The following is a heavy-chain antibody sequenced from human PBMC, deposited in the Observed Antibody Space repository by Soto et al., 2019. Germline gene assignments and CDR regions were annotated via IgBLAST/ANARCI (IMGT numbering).Heavy chain of an antibody. CDR1: GFTFRTYA. V-gene: IGHV3-23*01. CDR2: ISGSTGKT. J-gene: IGHJ6*02. CDR3: AKNRGSGSPYYYNMEV. Sequence: GGSLRRSWAASGFTFRTYAMSWVGQAPGKGLEWVSVISGSTGKTYYADSVKGRFTISRDNSKNTLSLQMNSLRGEDTAVYFCAKNRGSGSPYYYNMEVWGQGTMVTVSS. D-gene: IGHD3-10*01.